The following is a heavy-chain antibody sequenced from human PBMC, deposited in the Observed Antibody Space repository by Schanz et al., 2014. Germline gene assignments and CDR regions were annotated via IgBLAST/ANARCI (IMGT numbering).Heavy chain of an antibody. CDR2: MHHSEGR. CDR3: ARCLRNYDIMTGYNLSFDY. Sequence: QVQLQESGPGLVKPSGTLSLTCTVSGASISSVYWWSWVRQSPGTGLEWIGEMHHSEGRNYNPSLGIRVTFTVATSKTQFSRKLAFVTAADTAVYYCARCLRNYDIMTGYNLSFDYWGLGTLVTVSS. D-gene: IGHD3-9*01. V-gene: IGHV4-4*02. J-gene: IGHJ4*02. CDR1: GASISSVYW.